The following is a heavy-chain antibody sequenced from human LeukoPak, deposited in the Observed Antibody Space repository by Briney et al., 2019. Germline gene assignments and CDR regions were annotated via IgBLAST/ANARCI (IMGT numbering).Heavy chain of an antibody. CDR1: GYTFTSYA. D-gene: IGHD5-12*01. J-gene: IGHJ4*02. V-gene: IGHV1-3*01. Sequence: ASVKVSCKASGYTFTSYAMHWVRQAPGQRLEWMGWINAGNGNTKYSQKFQGRVTMTRDTSISTAYMELSRLRSDDTAVYYCARGSGGYDSKGVFDYWGQGTLVTVSS. CDR2: INAGNGNT. CDR3: ARGSGGYDSKGVFDY.